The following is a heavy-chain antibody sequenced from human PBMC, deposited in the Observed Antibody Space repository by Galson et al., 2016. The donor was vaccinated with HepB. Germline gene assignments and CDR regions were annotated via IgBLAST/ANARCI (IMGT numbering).Heavy chain of an antibody. J-gene: IGHJ6*02. Sequence: SLRLSCAASGFIFSRHSMNWVRQAPGKGLEWLSYISSSSGTIYYADSVTGRFTISRDNAKNSLYLQMNRLRDEDTAVYYCARDPHDYGDYVEHSYYYALDVWGQGTTVTVSS. CDR3: ARDPHDYGDYVEHSYYYALDV. D-gene: IGHD4-17*01. CDR2: ISSSSGTI. V-gene: IGHV3-48*02. CDR1: GFIFSRHS.